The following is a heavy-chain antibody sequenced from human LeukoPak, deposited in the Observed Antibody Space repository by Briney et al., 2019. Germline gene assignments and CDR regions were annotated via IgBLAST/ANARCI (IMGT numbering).Heavy chain of an antibody. CDR3: AREVGLYDMDV. V-gene: IGHV4-4*08. J-gene: IGHJ6*03. D-gene: IGHD1-26*01. CDR2: IHYSGST. CDR1: GGSISSYS. Sequence: SETLSLTCTVSGGSISSYSWSWIRQPPGKGLEWFGYIHYSGSTNYNPSLNSRVTISVDTSKNQFSLKLSSVAAADTAVYYCAREVGLYDMDVWGKGTTVTVSS.